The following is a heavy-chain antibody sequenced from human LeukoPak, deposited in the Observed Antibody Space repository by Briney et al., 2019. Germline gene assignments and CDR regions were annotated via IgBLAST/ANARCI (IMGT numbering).Heavy chain of an antibody. J-gene: IGHJ4*02. CDR1: GGSISSGGYY. CDR3: AREAVAGTVRYFDY. D-gene: IGHD6-19*01. CDR2: IYYSGST. Sequence: PSETLSLTCTVSGGSISSGGYYWSWIRQHPGKGLEWIGYIYYSGSTYYNPSLKSRVTISVDTSKNQFSLKLSSVTAADTAVYYCAREAVAGTVRYFDYWGQGTLVTVSS. V-gene: IGHV4-31*03.